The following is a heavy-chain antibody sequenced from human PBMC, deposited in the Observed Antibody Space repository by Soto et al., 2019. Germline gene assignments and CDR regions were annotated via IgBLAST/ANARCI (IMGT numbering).Heavy chain of an antibody. D-gene: IGHD3-16*01. J-gene: IGHJ4*02. CDR3: AKDRRAGGNSAFYFDF. Sequence: GVSLRLSCAASGFTVSYYEMSWVRQAPGKGLEWISYINTGGASRKYADSVRGRFTISRDSATNSVYLQVHSLTAEDTAVYYCAKDRRAGGNSAFYFDFWGQGAQVTVSS. V-gene: IGHV3-48*03. CDR2: INTGGASR. CDR1: GFTVSYYE.